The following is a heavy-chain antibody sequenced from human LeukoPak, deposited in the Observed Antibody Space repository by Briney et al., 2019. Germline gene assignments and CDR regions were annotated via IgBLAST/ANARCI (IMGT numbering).Heavy chain of an antibody. CDR3: ARVGSGSGSYYDY. CDR2: INPDSGFT. CDR1: GYKFTDDY. V-gene: IGHV1-2*02. Sequence: ASVKVSCKASGYKFTDDYMHWVRQAPGQGLEFMGWINPDSGFTNYAQKFKGRVTMTRDMSTSTVYMELSSLRSEDTAVYYCARVGSGSGSYYDYWGQGTLVTVSS. D-gene: IGHD3-10*01. J-gene: IGHJ4*02.